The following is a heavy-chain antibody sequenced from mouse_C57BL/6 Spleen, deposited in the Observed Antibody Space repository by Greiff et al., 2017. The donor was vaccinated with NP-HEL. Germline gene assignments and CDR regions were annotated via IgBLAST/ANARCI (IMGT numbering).Heavy chain of an antibody. V-gene: IGHV1-69*01. J-gene: IGHJ4*01. Sequence: QVQLQQPGAELVMPGASVKLSCKASGYTFTSYWMHWVKQRPGQGLEWIGEIDPSDSYTNYNQKFKGKSTLTVDKSSSTAYMQLSSLTSEDSAVDYCARRGGSYYAMDYWGQGTSVTVSS. CDR2: IDPSDSYT. CDR1: GYTFTSYW. CDR3: ARRGGSYYAMDY.